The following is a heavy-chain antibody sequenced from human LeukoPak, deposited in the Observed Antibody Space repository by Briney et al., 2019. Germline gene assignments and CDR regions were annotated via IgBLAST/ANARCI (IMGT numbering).Heavy chain of an antibody. D-gene: IGHD3-22*01. CDR3: ATDYYDSSGLFQH. J-gene: IGHJ1*01. CDR2: FDPEDGET. CDR1: GYTLTELS. Sequence: ASMKVSCKVSGYTLTELSMHWVRQAPGKGLEWMGGFDPEDGETIYAQKFQGRVTMTEDTSTDTAYMELSSLRSEDTAVYYCATDYYDSSGLFQHWGQGTLVTVSS. V-gene: IGHV1-24*01.